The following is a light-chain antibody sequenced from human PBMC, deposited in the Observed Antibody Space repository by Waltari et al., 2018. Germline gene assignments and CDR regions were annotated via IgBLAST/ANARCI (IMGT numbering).Light chain of an antibody. CDR3: QQYNNWPPGT. CDR1: QTIGLS. CDR2: HAS. V-gene: IGKV3-15*01. Sequence: TVVTQSPAPLSVSPGERAALTCRTSQTIGLSLAWYQQKPGQAPRLLIYHASTRATGIPARFSGSGSESEFTLTISSLQSEDVAVYYCQQYNNWPPGTFGQGTRVEI. J-gene: IGKJ1*01.